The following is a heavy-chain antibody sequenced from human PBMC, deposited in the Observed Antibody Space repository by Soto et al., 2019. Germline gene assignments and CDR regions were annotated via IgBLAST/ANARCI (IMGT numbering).Heavy chain of an antibody. CDR1: GFTFSDYY. Sequence: QVELVESGGGLVQPGGSLRLSCTASGFTFSDYYMTWIRQAPGKGLESVSYISSSGTRMYYADSVKGRFTNSRDNAKNSLYLQLNSLRAEDTAVYYCAREYYDVLTDYYRYYCIYVWGKGITVTVSS. D-gene: IGHD3-9*01. CDR2: ISSSGTRM. CDR3: AREYYDVLTDYYRYYCIYV. V-gene: IGHV3-11*01. J-gene: IGHJ6*03.